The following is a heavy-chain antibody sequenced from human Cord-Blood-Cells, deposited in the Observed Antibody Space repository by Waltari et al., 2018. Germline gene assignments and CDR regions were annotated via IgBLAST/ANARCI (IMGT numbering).Heavy chain of an antibody. V-gene: IGHV1-24*01. CDR2: FDPEDGET. CDR1: GYTLTELS. CDR3: ATLYSGSYYGIRHWFDP. D-gene: IGHD1-26*01. J-gene: IGHJ5*02. Sequence: QVQLVQSGAEVKKPGASVKVSCKVSGYTLTELSMHWVRQAPGKGVEGMGGFDPEDGETIYGQKCQGRVTMTEDTSTDTAYMELSSLRSEDTAVYYCATLYSGSYYGIRHWFDPWGQGTLVTVSS.